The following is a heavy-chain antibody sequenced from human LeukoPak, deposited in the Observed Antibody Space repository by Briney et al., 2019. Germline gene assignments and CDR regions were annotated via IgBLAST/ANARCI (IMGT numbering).Heavy chain of an antibody. CDR1: GFTFSAYG. Sequence: GGSLRLSCAASGFTFSAYGMNWVRQAPGKGLEWVSYISSSSRTLNYADSVKGRFTISRDNAKNSVYLQLNGLRADDTAVYYCARDLCVGGSCYFVPWGQGTLVTVSS. V-gene: IGHV3-48*04. CDR2: ISSSSRTL. J-gene: IGHJ5*02. CDR3: ARDLCVGGSCYFVP. D-gene: IGHD2-15*01.